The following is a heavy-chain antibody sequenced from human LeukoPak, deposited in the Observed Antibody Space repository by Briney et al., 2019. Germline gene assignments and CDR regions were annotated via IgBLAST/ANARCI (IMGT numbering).Heavy chain of an antibody. Sequence: SAKVSCKASGGTFSSYAISWVRQAPGQGLEWMGRIIPILGIGNYAQKFQGRVTITADKSTSTAYMELSSLRSEDTAVYYCARDRGLIVGATGAFDIWGQGTMVTVSS. D-gene: IGHD1-26*01. CDR2: IIPILGIG. J-gene: IGHJ3*02. CDR1: GGTFSSYA. V-gene: IGHV1-69*04. CDR3: ARDRGLIVGATGAFDI.